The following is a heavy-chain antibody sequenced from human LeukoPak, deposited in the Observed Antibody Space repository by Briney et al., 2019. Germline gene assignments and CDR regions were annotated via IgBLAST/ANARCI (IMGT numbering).Heavy chain of an antibody. CDR1: GGSITTDSYY. V-gene: IGHV4-39*07. Sequence: PSETLSLTCTVSGGSITTDSYYWSWIRQPPGKGLEWIASIYYNGSTYYNPSLKSRVTISLDTSKNQFSLKLTSVTAADTAVYYSARVDYGDYLGYYYYYYMDVWGTGTTVTVSS. CDR2: IYYNGST. J-gene: IGHJ6*03. D-gene: IGHD4-17*01. CDR3: ARVDYGDYLGYYYYYYMDV.